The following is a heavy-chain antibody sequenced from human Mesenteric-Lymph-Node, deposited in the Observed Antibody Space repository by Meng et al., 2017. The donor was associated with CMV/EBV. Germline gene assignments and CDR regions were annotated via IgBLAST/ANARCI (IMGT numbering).Heavy chain of an antibody. V-gene: IGHV4-34*01. CDR2: INHSGST. CDR1: GGSFSGYY. D-gene: IGHD3-9*01. J-gene: IGHJ4*02. CDR3: ARGSSYDILTGYFDY. Sequence: QVPLRQVGAGLLEPSETLSVTCAVYGGSFSGYYWNWIRQSPEKGLEWIGEINHSGSTTYNPSFTSRIIISVDTSTNQISLNMSSVTAADTAVYYCARGSSYDILTGYFDYWGQGALVTVSS.